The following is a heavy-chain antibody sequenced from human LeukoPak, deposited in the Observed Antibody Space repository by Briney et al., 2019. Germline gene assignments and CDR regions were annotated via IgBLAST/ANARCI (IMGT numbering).Heavy chain of an antibody. CDR3: ARGDDHFDY. J-gene: IGHJ4*02. CDR2: ISDSGNT. Sequence: SQTLSLTCTVSGGPINTGYYWNWIRQHPGKGLEWIGQISDSGNTNYNPSLKGRVTMSVDTSQNQFSLKLSSVTAADTAVNYCARGDDHFDYWGQGSLVTVSS. V-gene: IGHV4-31*03. CDR1: GGPINTGYY.